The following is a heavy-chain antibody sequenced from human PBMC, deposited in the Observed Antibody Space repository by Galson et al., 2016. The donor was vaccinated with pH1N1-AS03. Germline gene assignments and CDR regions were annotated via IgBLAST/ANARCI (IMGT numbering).Heavy chain of an antibody. D-gene: IGHD5-18*01. V-gene: IGHV4-4*02. J-gene: IGHJ6*02. CDR3: ARDVLPYSLGLDV. CDR2: VSHAGRT. Sequence: TLSLTCAVSGDSISTSNWWSWVRQPPGKGLEWIGEVSHAGRTNYSPSLKSRVTISLGKSKNQFSLQLTSVTAADTAVYYCARDVLPYSLGLDVWGQGTTVTVSS. CDR1: GDSISTSNW.